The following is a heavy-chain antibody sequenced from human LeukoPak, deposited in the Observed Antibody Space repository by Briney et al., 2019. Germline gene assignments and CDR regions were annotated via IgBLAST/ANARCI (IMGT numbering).Heavy chain of an antibody. J-gene: IGHJ3*02. D-gene: IGHD5-24*01. Sequence: PGGSLRLSCAASGFTFSSYSMNWVRQAPGKGLEWVSSISSSSSYIYYADSVKGRFTISRDNAKNSLYLQMNSLRAEDTAVYYCAREKLRDGAFDIWGQGTMVTLSS. CDR1: GFTFSSYS. V-gene: IGHV3-21*01. CDR3: AREKLRDGAFDI. CDR2: ISSSSSYI.